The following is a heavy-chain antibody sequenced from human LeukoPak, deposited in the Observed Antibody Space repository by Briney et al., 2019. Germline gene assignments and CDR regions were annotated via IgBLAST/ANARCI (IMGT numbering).Heavy chain of an antibody. CDR2: IRYDGRNK. D-gene: IGHD1-26*01. CDR3: AKDLGDSGPTPDSDY. Sequence: DPGGSLRLSCAASGFTFSSYAMHWVRQAPGKGLEWVAFIRYDGRNKYYADSVKGRFTISRDNSKNTLYLQMNSLRAEDTSVYYCAKDLGDSGPTPDSDYWGQGTLVTVSS. V-gene: IGHV3-30*02. CDR1: GFTFSSYA. J-gene: IGHJ4*02.